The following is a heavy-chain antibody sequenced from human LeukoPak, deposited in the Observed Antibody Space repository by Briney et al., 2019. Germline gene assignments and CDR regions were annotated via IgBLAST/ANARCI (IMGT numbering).Heavy chain of an antibody. J-gene: IGHJ4*02. CDR3: ARDEQGTFDY. CDR1: GDSVSSNSAA. CDR2: TYYRSKWYS. Sequence: SQTLSLTCALSGDSVSSNSAAWHWIRQSPSRGLEWLGRTYYRSKWYSDYAVSVKSRISINPDTSKNQFFLQLNSVTPEDTAVYYCARDEQGTFDYWGQGTLVIVSS. V-gene: IGHV6-1*01. D-gene: IGHD1-1*01.